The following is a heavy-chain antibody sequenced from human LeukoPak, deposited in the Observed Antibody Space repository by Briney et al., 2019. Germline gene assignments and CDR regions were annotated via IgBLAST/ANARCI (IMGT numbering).Heavy chain of an antibody. V-gene: IGHV7-4-1*02. D-gene: IGHD1-26*01. Sequence: ASVKVSSKASGYTFTSYAMNWVRPAPGQGLEWMGWINTNTGNPKYAQAFTGRFVFSLDTSVSTAYLQISSLKAEDTAVYYCARDEGGSYNSKGNYYYYYYMDVWGKGTTVTVPS. CDR2: INTNTGNP. CDR1: GYTFTSYA. J-gene: IGHJ6*03. CDR3: ARDEGGSYNSKGNYYYYYYMDV.